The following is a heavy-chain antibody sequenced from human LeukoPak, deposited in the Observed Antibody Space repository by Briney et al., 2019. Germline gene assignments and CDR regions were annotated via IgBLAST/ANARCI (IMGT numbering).Heavy chain of an antibody. CDR3: AKSGGSGLIDY. CDR1: GGSISSSGYY. Sequence: SQTLSLTCTVSGGSISSSGYYWGWVRQPPGKGLEWIGNIYYSGNTYYNASLNSRVTISVDTSKNDFSLKLRFVTAADTAVYYCAKSGGSGLIDYWGLGTLVTVSS. J-gene: IGHJ4*02. D-gene: IGHD1-26*01. CDR2: IYYSGNT. V-gene: IGHV4-39*02.